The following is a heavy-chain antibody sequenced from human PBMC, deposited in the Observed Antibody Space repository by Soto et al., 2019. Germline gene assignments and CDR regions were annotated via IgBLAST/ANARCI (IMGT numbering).Heavy chain of an antibody. V-gene: IGHV3-23*01. CDR3: VTRSRGLQTSPPRLDA. CDR1: GLTFSGYG. Sequence: EVQLLESGGGLVQPGGSLRLSCAASGLTFSGYGMSWVRQAPGTGLEWVSAISGSGSTTYSAASVKGRFTISRDETKNILVLQTNSLRAEDTAVYYCVTRSRGLQTSPPRLDAWGQGTLVTVSS. D-gene: IGHD4-4*01. J-gene: IGHJ5*02. CDR2: ISGSGSTT.